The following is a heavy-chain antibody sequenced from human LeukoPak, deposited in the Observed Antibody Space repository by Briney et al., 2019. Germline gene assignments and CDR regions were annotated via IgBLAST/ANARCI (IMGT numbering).Heavy chain of an antibody. CDR3: ARVYIAAAVPNDY. J-gene: IGHJ4*02. V-gene: IGHV1-18*01. D-gene: IGHD6-13*01. Sequence: ASVKVSCKASGHTFTSYGISWVRQAPGQGLEWMGWISAYNGNTNYAQKLQGRVTMTTDTSTSTAYIELRSLRSDDTAVYYCARVYIAAAVPNDYWGQGTLVTVSS. CDR1: GHTFTSYG. CDR2: ISAYNGNT.